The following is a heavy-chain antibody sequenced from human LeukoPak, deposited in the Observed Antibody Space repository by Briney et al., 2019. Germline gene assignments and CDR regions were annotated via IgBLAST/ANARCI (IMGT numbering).Heavy chain of an antibody. V-gene: IGHV4-31*03. CDR3: ARDPKTYGDGLVGFDP. Sequence: PSETLSLTCTVSGGSISSGGYYWSWIRQHPGKGLEWIGYIYYSGSTYYNPSLKSRVTISVDTSKNQFSLKLSSVTAADTAVYYCARDPKTYGDGLVGFDPWGQGTLVTVSS. J-gene: IGHJ5*02. D-gene: IGHD4-17*01. CDR2: IYYSGST. CDR1: GGSISSGGYY.